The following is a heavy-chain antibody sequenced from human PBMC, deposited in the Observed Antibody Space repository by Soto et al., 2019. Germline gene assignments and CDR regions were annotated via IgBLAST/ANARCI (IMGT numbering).Heavy chain of an antibody. CDR1: GGTFSSYA. D-gene: IGHD2-21*02. CDR3: ARGVGGNSPIDY. V-gene: IGHV1-69*01. J-gene: IGHJ4*02. Sequence: QVQLVQSGAEVKKPGSSVKVSCKASGGTFSSYAISWVRQAPGQGLEWMGVIMPIFGTANYAQKVQGRVTLTADESTSTAYMELSSLRSEDTAVYYCARGVGGNSPIDYWGQGTLVTVSS. CDR2: IMPIFGTA.